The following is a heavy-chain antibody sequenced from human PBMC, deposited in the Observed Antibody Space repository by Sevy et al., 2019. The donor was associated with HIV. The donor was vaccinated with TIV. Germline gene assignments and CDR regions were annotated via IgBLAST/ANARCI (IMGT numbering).Heavy chain of an antibody. V-gene: IGHV3-21*01. CDR3: AKDGAYYGSDGMDV. CDR1: GFTFSYYD. CDR2: ISSGSSYI. Sequence: GGSVRLSCAASGFTFSYYDLNWVRQAPGKGLEWVSSISSGSSYIYYADSVKGRFTISRDNAENSLFLQMNSLRAEDTAVYYCAKDGAYYGSDGMDVWGQGTTVTVSS. D-gene: IGHD3-10*01. J-gene: IGHJ6*02.